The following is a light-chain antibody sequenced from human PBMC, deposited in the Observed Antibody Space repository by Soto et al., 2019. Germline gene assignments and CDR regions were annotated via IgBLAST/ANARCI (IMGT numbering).Light chain of an antibody. CDR1: QRVRRY. Sequence: EIVLTQAPSTLSLSPGERATLSCRASQRVRRYLACYQQKPGQAPRPLIYDASNRATCIPSRFSDSGSGTDFHLTIRRLEHEDFADDHCQKRTTWPLTLGGGTQVAIK. V-gene: IGKV3-11*01. J-gene: IGKJ4*01. CDR2: DAS. CDR3: QKRTTWPLT.